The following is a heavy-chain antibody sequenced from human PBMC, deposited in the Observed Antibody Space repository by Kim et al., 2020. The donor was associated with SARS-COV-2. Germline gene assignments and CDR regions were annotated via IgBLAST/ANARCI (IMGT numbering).Heavy chain of an antibody. Sequence: LTSRVTISVDTSKNQFSLKLITVTAADTAVYYCAREIQVLRYFEGPAFDYWGQGTLVTVSS. V-gene: IGHV4-39*07. J-gene: IGHJ4*02. CDR3: AREIQVLRYFEGPAFDY. D-gene: IGHD3-9*01.